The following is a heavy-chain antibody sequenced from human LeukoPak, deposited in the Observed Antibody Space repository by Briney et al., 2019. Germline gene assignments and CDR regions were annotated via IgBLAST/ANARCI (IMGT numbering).Heavy chain of an antibody. CDR2: ISYDGSNK. CDR3: ARVVVGVPPTPFDY. Sequence: GGSLRLSCAASGFTFSSYAMHWVRQAPGKGLEWVAVISYDGSNKYYADSVKGRFTISRDNAKNSLYLQMNSLRAEDTAVYYCARVVVGVPPTPFDYWGQGALVTVSS. V-gene: IGHV3-30*04. D-gene: IGHD1-26*01. J-gene: IGHJ4*02. CDR1: GFTFSSYA.